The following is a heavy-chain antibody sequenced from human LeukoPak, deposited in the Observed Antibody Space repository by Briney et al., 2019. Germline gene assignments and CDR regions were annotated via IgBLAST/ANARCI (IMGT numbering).Heavy chain of an antibody. D-gene: IGHD1-14*01. Sequence: GGSLRLSCAASGFTFDDYGMSWVRQAPGKGLEWVSGLNWNGITTTYADSVKGRFTISRDNAKNSLYLQMSSLRAEDTALYYCARDRGMRTNYYYYGMDVWGQGTTVTVSS. CDR2: LNWNGITT. CDR1: GFTFDDYG. J-gene: IGHJ6*02. V-gene: IGHV3-20*04. CDR3: ARDRGMRTNYYYYGMDV.